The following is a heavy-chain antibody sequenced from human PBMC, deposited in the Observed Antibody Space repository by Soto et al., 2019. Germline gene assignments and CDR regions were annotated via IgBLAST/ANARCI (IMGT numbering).Heavy chain of an antibody. V-gene: IGHV3-48*02. CDR3: ARDFGHGYYLDY. Sequence: GGSLSLSCVASGFSFSNYNMNWVRQAPGKGLEWVSYITDSSDTVHYADSVRGRFTISRDNAESSLYLQMNSLRDEDTAVYFCARDFGHGYYLDYWGRGTLVTVSS. CDR2: ITDSSDTV. D-gene: IGHD3-3*01. CDR1: GFSFSNYN. J-gene: IGHJ4*02.